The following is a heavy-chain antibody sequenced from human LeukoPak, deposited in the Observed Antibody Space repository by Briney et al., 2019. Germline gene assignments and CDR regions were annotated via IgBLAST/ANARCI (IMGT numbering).Heavy chain of an antibody. CDR2: INPNSGGT. D-gene: IGHD6-13*01. CDR3: ARDLRAAAGPYYFDY. J-gene: IGHJ4*02. Sequence: GASVKVSCKASGYTFTGYYMHWVRQASGQGLEWMGWINPNSGGTNYAQKFQGRVTMTRDTSISTAYMELSRLRSDDTAVYYCARDLRAAAGPYYFDYWRQGTLGTVSS. V-gene: IGHV1-2*02. CDR1: GYTFTGYY.